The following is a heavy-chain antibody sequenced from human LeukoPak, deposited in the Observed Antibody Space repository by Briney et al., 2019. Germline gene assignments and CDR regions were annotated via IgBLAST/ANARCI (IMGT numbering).Heavy chain of an antibody. Sequence: SETLSLTSTVSGGSISTSNYYWGWIRQPPGKGLDWIGRIYYSGSTYYNPPLKSPVTISVDTSKNQFSLKLSSVTAADTAVYYCARRSISAVRGATYWYFDLWGRGTLVTVSS. D-gene: IGHD3-10*01. J-gene: IGHJ2*01. CDR3: ARRSISAVRGATYWYFDL. CDR1: GGSISTSNYY. CDR2: IYYSGST. V-gene: IGHV4-39*01.